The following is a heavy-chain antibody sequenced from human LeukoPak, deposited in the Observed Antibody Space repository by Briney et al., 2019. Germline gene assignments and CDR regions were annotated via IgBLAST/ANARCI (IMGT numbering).Heavy chain of an antibody. Sequence: PSEALSLTCAVYGCSFSGYYWSWIRQPPGKGLEWIGEINYSGSTNYNPSLKSRVTISVDTSKNQFSLKLSSVTAADTAVYYCARPAGYDFWSGYYYFSYWGQGTLVTVSS. CDR2: INYSGST. CDR1: GCSFSGYY. V-gene: IGHV4-34*01. J-gene: IGHJ4*02. D-gene: IGHD3-3*01. CDR3: ARPAGYDFWSGYYYFSY.